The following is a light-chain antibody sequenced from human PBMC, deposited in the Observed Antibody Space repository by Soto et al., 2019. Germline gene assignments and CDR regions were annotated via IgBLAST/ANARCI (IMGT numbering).Light chain of an antibody. V-gene: IGLV2-14*01. Sequence: QSALTQPASVSGSPGQSITISCTGTSSDVGGYNYDSWYQQHPGIAPKLLIYGVTNRPSGVSPRFSGSKSGNTASLTISGLQAEDEADYHCSSYTSASTLLYLFGTGTKVTVL. J-gene: IGLJ1*01. CDR1: SSDVGGYNY. CDR2: GVT. CDR3: SSYTSASTLLYL.